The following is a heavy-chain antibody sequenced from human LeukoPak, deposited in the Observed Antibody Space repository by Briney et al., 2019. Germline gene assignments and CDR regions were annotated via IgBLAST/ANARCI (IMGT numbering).Heavy chain of an antibody. J-gene: IGHJ4*02. V-gene: IGHV4-38-2*01. Sequence: PSETLSLTCAVSGYSISSGYYWGWIRQPPGKGLEWIGSIYHSGSTYYNPALKGRVTISVDTSKNQFSLKLSSVTAADTAVYYCASISITTSINYWGQGTLVTVSS. CDR3: ASISITTSINY. D-gene: IGHD1-20*01. CDR2: IYHSGST. CDR1: GYSISSGYY.